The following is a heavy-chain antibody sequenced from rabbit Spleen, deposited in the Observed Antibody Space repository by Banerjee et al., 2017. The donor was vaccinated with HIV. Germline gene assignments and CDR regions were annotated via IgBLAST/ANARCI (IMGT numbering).Heavy chain of an antibody. Sequence: EQLEESGGGLVKPEGSLTLTCKASGVSLNDKDVMCWVRQAPGKGLEWIACIEAGTSGFTYFANWAKGRFTISMTSSTTVTLQMTSLTAADTATYFCARDTGTSFSTYGMDLWGPGTLVTVS. CDR2: IEAGTSGFT. D-gene: IGHD8-1*01. J-gene: IGHJ6*01. CDR3: ARDTGTSFSTYGMDL. V-gene: IGHV1S45*01. CDR1: GVSLNDKDV.